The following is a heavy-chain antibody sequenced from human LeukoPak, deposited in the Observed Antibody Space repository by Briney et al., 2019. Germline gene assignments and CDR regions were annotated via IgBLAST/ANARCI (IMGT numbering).Heavy chain of an antibody. Sequence: GASVKVSCKASGGTFSSYAISWVRQAPGQGLEWMGGITPIFGTANYAQKFQGRVTITADKSTSTAYMELSSLRSEDTAVYYCARAKYSSGWYGPYYYYGMTSGAKGPRSPSPQ. CDR1: GGTFSSYA. CDR2: ITPIFGTA. J-gene: IGHJ6*04. D-gene: IGHD6-19*01. CDR3: ARAKYSSGWYGPYYYYGMTS. V-gene: IGHV1-69*06.